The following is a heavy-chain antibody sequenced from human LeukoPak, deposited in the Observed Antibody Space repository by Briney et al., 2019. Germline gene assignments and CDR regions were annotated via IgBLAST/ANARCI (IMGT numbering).Heavy chain of an antibody. CDR3: VRGYSFGPYGMDV. D-gene: IGHD2-15*01. Sequence: GGSLRLSCSASGFPFSSYAMHWVRQAPGKGLEYVSPISDSGGSTYYADSVKGRFTISRDNSKNTLYFQMSSLRAEDTAVYFCVRGYSFGPYGMDVWGQGTTVTVSS. J-gene: IGHJ6*02. CDR1: GFPFSSYA. V-gene: IGHV3-64*05. CDR2: ISDSGGST.